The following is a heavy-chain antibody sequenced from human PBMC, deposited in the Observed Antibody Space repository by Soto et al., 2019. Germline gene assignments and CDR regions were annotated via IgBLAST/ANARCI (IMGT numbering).Heavy chain of an antibody. J-gene: IGHJ4*02. D-gene: IGHD2-15*01. Sequence: PSETLSLTCTVSGGSISSSSYSWGWIRQPPEKGLEWIGSIYYSGSTYYNPSLKSRVTISVDTSKNQFSVKLSSVTAADTAVYYCARHATSYCSGGSCYPGCFDYWGQGTLVTVSS. CDR2: IYYSGST. CDR1: GGSISSSSYS. V-gene: IGHV4-39*01. CDR3: ARHATSYCSGGSCYPGCFDY.